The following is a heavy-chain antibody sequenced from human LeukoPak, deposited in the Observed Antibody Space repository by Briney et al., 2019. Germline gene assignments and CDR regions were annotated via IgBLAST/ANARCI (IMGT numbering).Heavy chain of an antibody. CDR1: GGTFSSYA. CDR2: IIPTFGTA. Sequence: SVKVSCKASGGTFSSYAISWVRQAPGQGLEWMGGIIPTFGTANYAQKFQGRVTITADESTSTAYMELSSLRSEDTAVYYCAREPAYGSGSYPIYYFDYWGQGTLVTVSS. CDR3: AREPAYGSGSYPIYYFDY. D-gene: IGHD3-10*01. J-gene: IGHJ4*02. V-gene: IGHV1-69*01.